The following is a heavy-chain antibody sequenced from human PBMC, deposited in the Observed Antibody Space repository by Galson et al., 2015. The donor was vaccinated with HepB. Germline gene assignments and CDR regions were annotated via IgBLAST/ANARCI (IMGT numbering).Heavy chain of an antibody. V-gene: IGHV3-23*01. CDR2: IGGSGFIT. Sequence: SLRLSCAVSGFTVSTNYMSWVRQAPGKGLEWVSAIGGSGFITYYAESLKGRVTISRDKSQNPLYLQMNSLRVEDTAVYYCAKDRAAAGTPPDHWGQGTLVTVSS. CDR1: GFTVSTNY. J-gene: IGHJ5*02. D-gene: IGHD6-13*01. CDR3: AKDRAAAGTPPDH.